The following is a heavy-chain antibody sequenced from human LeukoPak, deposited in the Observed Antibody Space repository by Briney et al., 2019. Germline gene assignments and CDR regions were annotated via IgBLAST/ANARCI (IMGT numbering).Heavy chain of an antibody. V-gene: IGHV4-39*01. Sequence: SETLSLTCTVSGDSISSSVYYWGWIRQTPGKGLEWIGSIYYSGSTYYNPSLKSRVTISVDTSKNQFSLKLSPATAADTALYYCARQKNRGEIDYWGQGTVVTVSS. J-gene: IGHJ4*02. CDR2: IYYSGST. D-gene: IGHD3-10*01. CDR1: GDSISSSVYY. CDR3: ARQKNRGEIDY.